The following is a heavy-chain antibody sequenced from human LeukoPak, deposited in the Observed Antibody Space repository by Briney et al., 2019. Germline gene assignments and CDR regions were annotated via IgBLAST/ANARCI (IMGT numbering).Heavy chain of an antibody. CDR2: VKQDGTEK. Sequence: GGSLRLSCVASGFRFGRDWISWVRQAPGKGLEWVACVKQDGTEKNYVVSVWGRFTVSVDNGKNSLYLQMNSLRAEDTAVYYCASVLFGVVTRSDYWGQGTLVTVSS. J-gene: IGHJ4*02. V-gene: IGHV3-7*01. CDR1: GFRFGRDW. CDR3: ASVLFGVVTRSDY. D-gene: IGHD3-3*01.